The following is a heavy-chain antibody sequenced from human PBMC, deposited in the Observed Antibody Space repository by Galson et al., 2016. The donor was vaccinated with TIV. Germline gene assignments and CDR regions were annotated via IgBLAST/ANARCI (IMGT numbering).Heavy chain of an antibody. CDR2: ISGYNGNK. D-gene: IGHD3-3*01. Sequence: SVKVSCKASGYTLSSYSISWVRQAPGQGLEWMGWISGYNGNKNYAQKFQDRVTMTTDTSTNTAYMELRSLRSDDTAVYYCARVPTKTFDFWSGLGNSFCMDVWGKGTTVTVSS. J-gene: IGHJ6*04. CDR3: ARVPTKTFDFWSGLGNSFCMDV. CDR1: GYTLSSYS. V-gene: IGHV1-18*01.